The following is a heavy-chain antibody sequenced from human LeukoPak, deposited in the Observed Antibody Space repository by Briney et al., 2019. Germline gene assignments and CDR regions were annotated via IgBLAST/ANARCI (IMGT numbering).Heavy chain of an antibody. J-gene: IGHJ6*02. CDR1: GYTFTSYD. D-gene: IGHD2-2*01. CDR3: ARGHIVVVPAARAVYYYYGMDV. V-gene: IGHV1-8*01. Sequence: ASVKVSCKASGYTFTSYDITWVRQATGQGLEWMGWMNPNSGNTGYAQKFQGRVTMTRNTSISTAYMELSSLRSEDTAVYYCARGHIVVVPAARAVYYYYGMDVWGQGTTVTVSS. CDR2: MNPNSGNT.